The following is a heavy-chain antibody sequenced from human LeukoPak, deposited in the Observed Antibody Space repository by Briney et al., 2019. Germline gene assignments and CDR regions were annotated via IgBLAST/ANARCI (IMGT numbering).Heavy chain of an antibody. CDR3: GKGGERWELLEY. D-gene: IGHD1-26*01. CDR1: GFRFSGFA. J-gene: IGHJ4*02. CDR2: VSASGDNT. Sequence: GGSLRLSCTASGFRFSGFAMNWVRQAPGKGLEWVSAVSASGDNTYYADSVKGRFIISRDNAKNTLYLEMSCLRAEDTAVYYCGKGGERWELLEYWGQGTLVTVSS. V-gene: IGHV3-23*01.